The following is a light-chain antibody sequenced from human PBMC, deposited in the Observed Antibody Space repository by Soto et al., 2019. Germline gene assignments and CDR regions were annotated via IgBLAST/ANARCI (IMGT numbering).Light chain of an antibody. Sequence: DIQMTQSPSTLSASVGDRVTITCRASQSIGGWLAWYQQRPGKDPRLLIYDASSVESGVPSRFSGSRSGTTFTLAISSLQPEDFATYYCQHYHSYPYTFGQGTKLEIK. J-gene: IGKJ2*01. CDR2: DAS. CDR1: QSIGGW. CDR3: QHYHSYPYT. V-gene: IGKV1-5*01.